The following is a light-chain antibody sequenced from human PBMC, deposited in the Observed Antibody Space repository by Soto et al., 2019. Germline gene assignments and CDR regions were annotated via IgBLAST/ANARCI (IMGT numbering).Light chain of an antibody. CDR3: AAWDDSLNGVE. V-gene: IGLV1-44*01. J-gene: IGLJ2*01. CDR1: SSNIGSNT. CDR2: SNN. Sequence: QSVLTQPPSASGTPGQRVTISCSGSSSNIGSNTANWYQQLPGTAPKLLIYSNNQRPSGVPDRFSGSKSGTSASLAISGLQSEDEADFYCAAWDDSLNGVEFGGGTKLTVL.